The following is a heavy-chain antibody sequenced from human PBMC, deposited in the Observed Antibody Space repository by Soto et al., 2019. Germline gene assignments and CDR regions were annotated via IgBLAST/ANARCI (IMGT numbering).Heavy chain of an antibody. J-gene: IGHJ5*02. D-gene: IGHD4-17*01. Sequence: SQTLSLTCAISGDSVSSNSATWNWIRQSPSGGLEWLGRTYYRSKWYNEYAVSVKSRITINPDTSKNQFSLQLNSVTPEDTAVYYCARATRNWFDPWGQGTLVTVSS. V-gene: IGHV6-1*01. CDR2: TYYRSKWYN. CDR3: ARATRNWFDP. CDR1: GDSVSSNSAT.